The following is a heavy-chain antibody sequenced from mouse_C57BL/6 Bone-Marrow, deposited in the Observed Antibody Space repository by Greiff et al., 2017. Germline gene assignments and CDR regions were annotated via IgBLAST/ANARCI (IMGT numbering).Heavy chain of an antibody. D-gene: IGHD1-1*01. CDR2: INPNYGTT. V-gene: IGHV1-39*01. J-gene: IGHJ4*01. Sequence: EVQRVESGPELVKPGASVKISCKASGYSFTDYNMNWVKQSNGKSLEWIGVINPNYGTTSYNQKFKGKATLTVDQSSSTAYMQLNSLTSEDSAVXYCARGGFITTVVANAMDYWGQGTSVTVSS. CDR3: ARGGFITTVVANAMDY. CDR1: GYSFTDYN.